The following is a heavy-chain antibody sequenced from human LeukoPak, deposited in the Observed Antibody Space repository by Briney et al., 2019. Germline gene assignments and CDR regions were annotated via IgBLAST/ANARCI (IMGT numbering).Heavy chain of an antibody. D-gene: IGHD6-19*01. V-gene: IGHV3-53*01. J-gene: IGHJ4*02. Sequence: GGSLRLSCAASGFTVSSSYMSWDRQAPGKGLEWVSMLYSGGTTYYADSVKGRFTISRDNSKNSLYLQMNSLRAEDTAVYYCARGHIAVAGHYGAGPSDSWGQGTLVTVSS. CDR3: ARGHIAVAGHYGAGPSDS. CDR2: LYSGGTT. CDR1: GFTVSSSY.